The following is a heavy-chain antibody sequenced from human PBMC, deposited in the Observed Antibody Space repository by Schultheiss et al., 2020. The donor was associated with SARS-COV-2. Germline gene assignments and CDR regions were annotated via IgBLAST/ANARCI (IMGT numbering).Heavy chain of an antibody. D-gene: IGHD4-17*01. V-gene: IGHV3-30*14. Sequence: GGSLRLSCAASGFTFSSYAMHWVRQAPGKGLEWVAVISYDGSNKYYADSVKGRFTISRDNSKNTLYLQMNSLRAEDTAVYYCAKDAPGVYGDLDYWGQGTLVTVSS. CDR2: ISYDGSNK. CDR3: AKDAPGVYGDLDY. CDR1: GFTFSSYA. J-gene: IGHJ4*02.